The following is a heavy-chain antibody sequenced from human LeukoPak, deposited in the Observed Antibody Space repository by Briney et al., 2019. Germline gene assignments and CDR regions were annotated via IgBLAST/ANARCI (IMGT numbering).Heavy chain of an antibody. CDR1: GGSISSGSYS. Sequence: SETLSLTCAVSGGSISSGSYSWSWIRLPPGKALEWIGCNYHSGSTYYNPSLRSRVTMSVDRSNNQLSLQLTSVTAADTAVYYCARADSSCYHFDFWGQGTLVTVSS. CDR2: NYHSGST. D-gene: IGHD3-22*01. V-gene: IGHV4-30-2*01. CDR3: ARADSSCYHFDF. J-gene: IGHJ4*02.